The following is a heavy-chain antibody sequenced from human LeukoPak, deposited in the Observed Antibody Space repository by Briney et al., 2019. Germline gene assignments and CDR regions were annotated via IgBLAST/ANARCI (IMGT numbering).Heavy chain of an antibody. D-gene: IGHD1-1*01. CDR2: IYYSGST. CDR3: ARDLPRRKAGTTGYFDY. CDR1: GGSISSYY. V-gene: IGHV4-59*01. Sequence: SETLSLTCTVSGGSISSYYWSWIRQPPGKGLEWIGYIYYSGSTNYNPSLKSRVTISVDTSKNQFSLKLSSVTAADTAVYYCARDLPRRKAGTTGYFDYWGQGTLVTVSS. J-gene: IGHJ4*02.